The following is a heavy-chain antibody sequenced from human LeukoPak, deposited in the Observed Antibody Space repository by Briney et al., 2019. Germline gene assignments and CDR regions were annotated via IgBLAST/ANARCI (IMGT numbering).Heavy chain of an antibody. CDR1: GGSFSGYY. CDR3: ARLSPYYDSSGPTDY. CDR2: INHSGST. V-gene: IGHV4-34*01. Sequence: PSETLSLTCAVYGGSFSGYYWSWIRQPPGKGLEWIGEINHSGSTNYNPSLKSRVTISVDTSKNQFSLKLSSVTAADTAVYYCARLSPYYDSSGPTDYWGQGTLVTVSS. J-gene: IGHJ4*02. D-gene: IGHD3-22*01.